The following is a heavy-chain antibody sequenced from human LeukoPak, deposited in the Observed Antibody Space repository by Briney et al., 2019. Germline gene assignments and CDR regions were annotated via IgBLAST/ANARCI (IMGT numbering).Heavy chain of an antibody. D-gene: IGHD6-13*01. Sequence: ASVKVSCKASGYTFTSYYMHWVRQAPGQGLEWMGIINPSGGSTSYAQKFQGRVTMTRDTSTSTAYMELSRLRSDDTAVYYCARALRQQLPPPLYWGQGTLVTVSS. J-gene: IGHJ4*02. CDR1: GYTFTSYY. CDR3: ARALRQQLPPPLY. CDR2: INPSGGST. V-gene: IGHV1-46*01.